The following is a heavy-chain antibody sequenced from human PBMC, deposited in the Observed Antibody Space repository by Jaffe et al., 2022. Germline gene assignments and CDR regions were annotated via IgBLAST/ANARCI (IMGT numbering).Heavy chain of an antibody. CDR1: GYTFTSYY. J-gene: IGHJ6*03. D-gene: IGHD5-18*01. V-gene: IGHV1-46*01. CDR2: INPSGGST. Sequence: QVQLVQSGAEVKKPGASVKVSCKASGYTFTSYYMHWVRQAPGQGLEWMGIINPSGGSTSYAQKFQGRVTMTRDTSTSTVYMELSSLRSEDTAVYYCARRIQLWFDYYYYYYMDVWGKGTTVTVSS. CDR3: ARRIQLWFDYYYYYYMDV.